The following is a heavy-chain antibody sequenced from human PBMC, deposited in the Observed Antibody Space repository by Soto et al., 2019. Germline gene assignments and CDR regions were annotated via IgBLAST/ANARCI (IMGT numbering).Heavy chain of an antibody. D-gene: IGHD3-10*01. J-gene: IGHJ4*02. CDR1: GGSISSSSYY. CDR2: IYYSGNT. Sequence: SETLSLTCTVSGGSISSSSYYWGWIRQPPGKGLEWIGSIYYSGNTYYNPSLKSRVTISVDTAKNQFSLKLSSVTAADTAVYYCARQYYFVSGSYYTRSFDFWGQGTLVTVFS. CDR3: ARQYYFVSGSYYTRSFDF. V-gene: IGHV4-39*01.